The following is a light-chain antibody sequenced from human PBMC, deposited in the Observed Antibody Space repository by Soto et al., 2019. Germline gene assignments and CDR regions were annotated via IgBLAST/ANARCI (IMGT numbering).Light chain of an antibody. J-gene: IGKJ3*01. CDR1: QSVSSSY. V-gene: IGKV3-20*01. CDR2: GAS. Sequence: EIVLTQSPGTLSLSPGERATLSCRASQSVSSSYLTWYQQKTGQAPRLLINGASSSATGIPNRFSGSGSGTDFTLTIIRLEPEDFAVYYCKQYGSSPLFPFGPGTKVDI. CDR3: KQYGSSPLFP.